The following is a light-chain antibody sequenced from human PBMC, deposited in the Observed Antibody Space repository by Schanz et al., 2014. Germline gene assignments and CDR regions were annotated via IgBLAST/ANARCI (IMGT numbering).Light chain of an antibody. CDR1: QSVSSDY. V-gene: IGKV3-20*01. CDR3: HQYGSIQWT. CDR2: GAS. Sequence: EIVLTQSPGTLSLSPGESATLSCRASQSVSSDYLAWYQHKPGQAPRLLIYGASSRATGIPDRFSGSGSRTEFTLTISRLEPEEFAVYYCHQYGSIQWTFGQGTKVEIK. J-gene: IGKJ1*01.